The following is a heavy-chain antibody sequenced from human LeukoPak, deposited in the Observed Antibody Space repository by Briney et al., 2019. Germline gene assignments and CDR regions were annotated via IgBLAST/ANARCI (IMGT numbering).Heavy chain of an antibody. CDR1: GGSFSGYY. J-gene: IGHJ6*02. CDR2: INHSGST. D-gene: IGHD4-17*01. V-gene: IGHV4-34*01. CDR3: ARDRGVTSYFYYGLDV. Sequence: SETLSLTCAVYGGSFSGYYWSWIRQPPGKGLEWIGEINHSGSTNYNPSLKSRVTISVDTSKNQFSLKLSSVTAADTAVYYCARDRGVTSYFYYGLDVWGQGTTVTVSS.